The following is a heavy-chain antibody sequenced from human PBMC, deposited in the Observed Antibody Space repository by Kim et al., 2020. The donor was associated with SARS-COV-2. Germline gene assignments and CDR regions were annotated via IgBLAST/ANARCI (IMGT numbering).Heavy chain of an antibody. D-gene: IGHD3-3*01. Sequence: GESLQISCKGSGYSFTSYWIGWVRQMPGKGLEWMGIIYPGDSDTRYSPSFQGQVTISADKSISTAYLQWSSLKASDTAMYYCARQIGHDFWSGYSINWFDPWGQGTLVTVSS. V-gene: IGHV5-51*01. CDR2: IYPGDSDT. J-gene: IGHJ5*02. CDR1: GYSFTSYW. CDR3: ARQIGHDFWSGYSINWFDP.